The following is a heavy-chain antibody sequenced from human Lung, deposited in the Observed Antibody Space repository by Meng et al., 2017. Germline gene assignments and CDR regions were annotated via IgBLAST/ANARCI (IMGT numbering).Heavy chain of an antibody. CDR2: INHSGST. J-gene: IGHJ4*02. V-gene: IGHV4-34*01. D-gene: IGHD4-11*01. CDR3: ARGPTTMAHDFDY. CDR1: GGSFSDYY. Sequence: QVQFQHGGSVLLKPSRPLSLACVGSGGSFSDYYWSWIRQPPGKGLEWIGEINHSGSTNYNPSLESRATISVDTSQNNLSLKLSSVTAADSAVYYCARGPTTMAHDFDYWGQGTLVTVSS.